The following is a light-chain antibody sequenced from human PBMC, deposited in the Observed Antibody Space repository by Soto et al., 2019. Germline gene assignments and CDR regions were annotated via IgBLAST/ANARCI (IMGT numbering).Light chain of an antibody. V-gene: IGLV2-8*01. CDR2: EVS. J-gene: IGLJ2*01. CDR3: SSYAGSNNYVV. Sequence: QSALTQPPSASGSPGQSVTISCTGTSSDVGGYNYVSWYQQHPGKAPKLMIYEVSKRPSGVPDRFSGSKSGNTAPLTVSGLQAEDEADYYCSSYAGSNNYVVFGGGTKVTVL. CDR1: SSDVGGYNY.